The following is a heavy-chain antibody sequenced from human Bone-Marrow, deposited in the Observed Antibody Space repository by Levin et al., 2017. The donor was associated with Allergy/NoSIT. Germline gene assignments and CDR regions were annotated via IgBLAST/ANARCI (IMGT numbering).Heavy chain of an antibody. CDR3: ARAGRNYRHDFDS. D-gene: IGHD5-24*01. CDR2: SSFDGNNE. V-gene: IGHV3-30*03. J-gene: IGHJ4*02. Sequence: HPGGSLRLSCVGSGFTFSNHGIHWVRQAPGRGLEGVSVSSFDGNNEYSADPVKGGLTMSRDNSKNTVYLQIDSLRAEDTARYYCARAGRNYRHDFDSWGQGILVTVSS. CDR1: GFTFSNHG.